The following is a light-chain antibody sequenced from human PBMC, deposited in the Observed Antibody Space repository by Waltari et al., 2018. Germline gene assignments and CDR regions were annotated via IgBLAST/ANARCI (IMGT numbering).Light chain of an antibody. CDR1: SPRSHY. CDR3: NSRDSSGNHLGHVV. CDR2: GKN. J-gene: IGLJ2*01. V-gene: IGLV3-19*01. Sequence: SSELTQDPAVSVALGQTVRITCQGDSPRSHYSSRYQQKPGQAPVLVIYGKNNRPSGIPDRFSGSSSGNTASLTITGAQAEDEADYYCNSRDSSGNHLGHVVFGGGTKLTVL.